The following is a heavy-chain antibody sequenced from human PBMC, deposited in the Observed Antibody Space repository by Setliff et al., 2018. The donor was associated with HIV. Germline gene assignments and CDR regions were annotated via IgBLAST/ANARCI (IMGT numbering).Heavy chain of an antibody. CDR2: IYTSGST. CDR1: GGSISSYY. J-gene: IGHJ6*02. Sequence: PSETLSLTCTVSGGSISSYYWSWIRQPPGKGLEWIGYIYTSGSTNYNPSLKSRVTISVDTSKNQFSLKLSSVTAADTAVYYCARWAEVDGMDVWGQGTTVTVSS. V-gene: IGHV4-4*08. D-gene: IGHD1-26*01. CDR3: ARWAEVDGMDV.